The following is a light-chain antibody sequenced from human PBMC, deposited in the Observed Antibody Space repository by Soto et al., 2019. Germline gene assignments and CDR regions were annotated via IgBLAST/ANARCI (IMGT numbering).Light chain of an antibody. CDR3: QQYNSYPVT. Sequence: DRQKTQSPSTLSASVGDRVTITCRASQSISSWLAWYQQKPGKAPKLLIYKASSLESGVPSRFSGSGSGTEFTLTFSSLQPDDFATYYCQQYNSYPVTFGQGTKLEIK. J-gene: IGKJ2*01. CDR2: KAS. CDR1: QSISSW. V-gene: IGKV1-5*03.